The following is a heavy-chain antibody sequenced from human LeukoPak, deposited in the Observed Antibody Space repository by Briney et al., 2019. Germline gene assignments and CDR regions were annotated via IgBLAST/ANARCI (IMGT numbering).Heavy chain of an antibody. Sequence: GGSLRLSCAASGFTFSSYGMHWVRQAPGKGLGWVAVIWYDGSNKYYADSVKGRFTISRDNSKNTLYLQMNSLRAEDTAVYYCARDLAMIVVVNPDYWGQGTLVTVSS. J-gene: IGHJ4*02. D-gene: IGHD3-22*01. CDR1: GFTFSSYG. CDR3: ARDLAMIVVVNPDY. V-gene: IGHV3-33*01. CDR2: IWYDGSNK.